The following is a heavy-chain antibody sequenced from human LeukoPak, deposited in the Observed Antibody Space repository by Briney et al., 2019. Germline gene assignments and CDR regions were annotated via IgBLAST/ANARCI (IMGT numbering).Heavy chain of an antibody. D-gene: IGHD1-1*01. CDR1: GYTFTGYY. V-gene: IGHV1-2*02. CDR2: VNPESGGN. J-gene: IGHJ5*02. CDR3: ARGSSVRDWFDP. Sequence: ASVKVSCKASGYTFTGYYMNWGRQAPGQELESRGWVNPESGGNNYPQKFQGRVNMTRDTSISTAYMQLSRLRSDDTAVYYCARGSSVRDWFDPWGQGTLVTVSS.